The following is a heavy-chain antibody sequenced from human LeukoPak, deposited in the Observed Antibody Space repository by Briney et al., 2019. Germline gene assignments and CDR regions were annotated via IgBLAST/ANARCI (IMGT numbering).Heavy chain of an antibody. CDR3: ARGDSSGYYPDY. Sequence: GSLRLSCAASGFTFSSYGMHWIRQPPGKGLEWIGYIYYSGSTNYNPSLKSRVTISVDTSKNQFSLKLSSVTAADTAVYYCARGDSSGYYPDYWGQGTLVTVSS. CDR2: IYYSGST. D-gene: IGHD3-22*01. J-gene: IGHJ4*02. CDR1: GFTFSSYG. V-gene: IGHV4-59*01.